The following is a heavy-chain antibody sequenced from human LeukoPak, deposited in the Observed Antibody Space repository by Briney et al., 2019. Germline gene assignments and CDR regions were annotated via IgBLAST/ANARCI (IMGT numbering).Heavy chain of an antibody. CDR3: AREATGRSDF. V-gene: IGHV4-39*02. CDR2: IYYTGNT. Sequence: SETLSLTCTVSGGSISSSSYYWGWIRQPPGKGLEWIGSIYYTGNTYYNPSLKSRVTISVDTSKSQFSLKLSSVTAADTAMYYCAREATGRSDFWGQGTLVTVSS. CDR1: GGSISSSSYY. J-gene: IGHJ4*02.